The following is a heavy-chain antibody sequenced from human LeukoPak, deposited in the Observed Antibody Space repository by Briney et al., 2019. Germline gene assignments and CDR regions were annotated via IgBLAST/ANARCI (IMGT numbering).Heavy chain of an antibody. CDR2: MNQDGSEK. Sequence: GGSLRLSCAASGFTFSNYAMSWVRQAPGKGLEWVANMNQDGSEKYSVDSVKGRFTISRDNAKNSLYLQMNSLRAEDTAVYYCARDTRGVFDYWGQGTLVTVSS. D-gene: IGHD2-8*02. J-gene: IGHJ4*02. CDR3: ARDTRGVFDY. CDR1: GFTFSNYA. V-gene: IGHV3-7*01.